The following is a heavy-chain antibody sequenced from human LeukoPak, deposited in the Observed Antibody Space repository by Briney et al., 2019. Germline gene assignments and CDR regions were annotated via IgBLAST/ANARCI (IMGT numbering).Heavy chain of an antibody. V-gene: IGHV3-23*01. CDR3: AKGGCGYYDY. CDR2: ISGSGSNT. D-gene: IGHD3-22*01. Sequence: GGSLRLSCAASKFTFSSYAMNWFRKAPGKGLEWFSAISGSGSNTYYADSVKGRFTISRDNSKNTLYLQMNSLTAEDTAVYYCAKGGCGYYDYWGQGTLVTVSS. CDR1: KFTFSSYA. J-gene: IGHJ4*02.